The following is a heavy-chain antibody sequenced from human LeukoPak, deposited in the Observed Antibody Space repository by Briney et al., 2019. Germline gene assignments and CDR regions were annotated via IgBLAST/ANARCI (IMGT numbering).Heavy chain of an antibody. D-gene: IGHD6-6*01. CDR2: ITPFFGVA. Sequence: GASVKVSCKASGGNFGNYVIHWVRQAPGQGLEWMGRITPFFGVANYAQTFQDRVTSTADKITNTAYMQISSLKSEDTAVYFCARDTNEEYSSSSDGLAVWGQGTTVTVSS. CDR1: GGNFGNYV. J-gene: IGHJ6*02. V-gene: IGHV1-69*04. CDR3: ARDTNEEYSSSSDGLAV.